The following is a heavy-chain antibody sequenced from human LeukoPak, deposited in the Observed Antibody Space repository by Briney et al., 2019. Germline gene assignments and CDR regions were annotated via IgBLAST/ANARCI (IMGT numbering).Heavy chain of an antibody. CDR3: ARHRFGELLLPDAFDI. CDR1: GYTFTGYY. V-gene: IGHV1-2*02. CDR2: INPNSGGT. Sequence: GASVKVSCKASGYTFTGYYMHWVRQAPGQGLEWMGWINPNSGGTNYAQKFQGRVTMTRDTSIGTAYMELSRLRSDDTAVYYCARHRFGELLLPDAFDIWGQGTMVTVSS. J-gene: IGHJ3*02. D-gene: IGHD3-10*01.